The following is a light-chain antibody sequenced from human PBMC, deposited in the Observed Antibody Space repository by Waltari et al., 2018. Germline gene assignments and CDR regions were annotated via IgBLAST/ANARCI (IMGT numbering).Light chain of an antibody. J-gene: IGKJ1*01. CDR1: QSVLNSFNHKDY. CDR3: QQYSTTLWT. CDR2: WAS. Sequence: DIVMTQSPDSLAVSLGERATINCKSSQSVLNSFNHKDYLAWYQQKPGQPPNLLIYWASTRESGVPDRFSGSGSGTDFTLTISSLQAEDVAVYYCQQYSTTLWTFGQGTKVEIK. V-gene: IGKV4-1*01.